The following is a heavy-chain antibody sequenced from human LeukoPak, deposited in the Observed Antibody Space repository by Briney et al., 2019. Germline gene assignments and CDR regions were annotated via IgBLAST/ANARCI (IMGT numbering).Heavy chain of an antibody. CDR1: GYTFTGYY. J-gene: IGHJ4*02. D-gene: IGHD2-2*01. CDR3: ARDIAVVPAAMHPQVFDY. CDR2: INPNSGGT. Sequence: ASVKVSCKASGYTFTGYYMHWVRQAPGQGLEWMGWINPNSGGTNYAQKFQGRVTMTRDTSISTAYMELSRLRSDDTAVYYCARDIAVVPAAMHPQVFDYWGQGTLVTVSS. V-gene: IGHV1-2*02.